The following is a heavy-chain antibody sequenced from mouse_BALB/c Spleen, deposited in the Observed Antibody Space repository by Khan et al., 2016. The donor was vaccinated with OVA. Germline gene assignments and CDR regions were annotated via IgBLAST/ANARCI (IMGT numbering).Heavy chain of an antibody. D-gene: IGHD2-3*01. CDR1: GYSIPSDYA. CDR3: ARDGSRYNYAMDY. V-gene: IGHV3-2*02. CDR2: ISYSGST. J-gene: IGHJ4*01. Sequence: EVKLLESGPGLVKPSQSLSLTCTVTGYSIPSDYAWNWIRQFPGNKLEWMGYISYSGSTSYNPSLKSRISITRDTSKNQFFLQLNSVTTEDTATYYCARDGSRYNYAMDYWGQGTAVTVSA.